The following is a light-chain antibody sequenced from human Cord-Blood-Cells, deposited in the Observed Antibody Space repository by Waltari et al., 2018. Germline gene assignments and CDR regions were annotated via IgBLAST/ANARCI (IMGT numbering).Light chain of an antibody. V-gene: IGLV2-14*01. J-gene: IGLJ3*02. Sequence: QSALTQPASVSGSPGQSITISCPGTSSDVGGYNYVSLYQQHPGKAPKLMLYDVSNRPSGVSNRCSGSKSGNTASLTISGLQAEDEADYYCSSYTSSSTWVFGGGTKLTVL. CDR1: SSDVGGYNY. CDR3: SSYTSSSTWV. CDR2: DVS.